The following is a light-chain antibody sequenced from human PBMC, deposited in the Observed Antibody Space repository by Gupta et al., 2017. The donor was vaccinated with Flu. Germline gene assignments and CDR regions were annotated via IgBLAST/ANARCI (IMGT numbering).Light chain of an antibody. CDR1: SSKIGRNN. CDR3: AAWDDSRNGEV. V-gene: IGLV1-44*01. Sequence: VTSTCSGSSSKIGRNNENWYQQAPGTAPKLLMYSKDNRNSGVPDRFSGSKYGTSATMTSSGLQAEDEADYYWAAWDDSRNGEVFGSGTRVTVL. J-gene: IGLJ1*01. CDR2: SKD.